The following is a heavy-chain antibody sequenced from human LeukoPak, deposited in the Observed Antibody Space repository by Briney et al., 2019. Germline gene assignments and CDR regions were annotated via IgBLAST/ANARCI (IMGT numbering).Heavy chain of an antibody. J-gene: IGHJ4*02. CDR3: ARDRGISTRDFEY. V-gene: IGHV3-53*01. CDR2: IYSGGTT. D-gene: IGHD3-16*01. Sequence: GGSLRLSCAVSGFTVSSNDMSWVRQAPGEGMEWVSVIYSGGTTYYADSVKGRFTISRDNSKNTLYLQMNSLRAEDTAVYYCARDRGISTRDFEYWGQGTLVTVSS. CDR1: GFTVSSND.